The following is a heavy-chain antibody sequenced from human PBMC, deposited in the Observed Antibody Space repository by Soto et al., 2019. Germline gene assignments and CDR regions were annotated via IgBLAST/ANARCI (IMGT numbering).Heavy chain of an antibody. D-gene: IGHD3-3*01. CDR1: GFTFSSYW. CDR3: ARDLLYDFLAYYYGMDV. V-gene: IGHV3-7*01. CDR2: IKQDGSEK. Sequence: GGSLRLSCAASGFTFSSYWMSWVRQAPGKGLEWVANIKQDGSEKYYVDSVKGRFTISRDNAKNSLYLQMNSLRAEDTAVYYCARDLLYDFLAYYYGMDVWGQGTTVTVSS. J-gene: IGHJ6*02.